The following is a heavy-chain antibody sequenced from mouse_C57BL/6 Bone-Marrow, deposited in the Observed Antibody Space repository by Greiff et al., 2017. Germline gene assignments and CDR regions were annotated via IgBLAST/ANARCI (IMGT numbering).Heavy chain of an antibody. CDR1: GYTFTDYY. D-gene: IGHD1-1*01. CDR3: TSADLSYYYGSIYSWFAE. Sequence: VQLQQSGAELVRPGASVKLSCKASGYTFTDYYINWVKQRPGQGLEWIARIYPGSGNTYYNEKFKGKATLTAKKSSSTAYMQISSLTSEDSAVYFCTSADLSYYYGSIYSWFAEWGQGTLVTVSA. CDR2: IYPGSGNT. J-gene: IGHJ3*01. V-gene: IGHV1-76*01.